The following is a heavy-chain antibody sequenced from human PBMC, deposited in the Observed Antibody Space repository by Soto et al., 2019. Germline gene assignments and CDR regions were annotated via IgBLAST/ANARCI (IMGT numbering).Heavy chain of an antibody. CDR2: INAGNGNT. CDR1: GYTFTSYA. Sequence: GASVKVSCKASGYTFTSYAMHWVRQAPGQRLEGMGWINAGNGNTKYSQKFQGRVTITRDTSASTAYMELSSLRSEDTAVYHCARDAGITVFGVVTHNWFDPWGQGTLVTVSS. J-gene: IGHJ5*02. D-gene: IGHD3-3*01. CDR3: ARDAGITVFGVVTHNWFDP. V-gene: IGHV1-3*01.